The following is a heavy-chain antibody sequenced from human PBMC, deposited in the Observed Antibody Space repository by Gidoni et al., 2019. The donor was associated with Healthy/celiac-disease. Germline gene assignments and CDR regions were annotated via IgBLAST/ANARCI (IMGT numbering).Heavy chain of an antibody. J-gene: IGHJ4*02. CDR3: ARDRYSSGWYGED. Sequence: EVQLVETGGGLIQPGGYLRRSCAAVGFTVSSNYMSWVRLAPGKGLEWVSVIYSGGSTYYADSVKGRFTISRDNSKNTLYLQMNSLRAEDTAVYYCARDRYSSGWYGEDWGQGTLVTVSS. V-gene: IGHV3-53*02. D-gene: IGHD6-19*01. CDR1: GFTVSSNY. CDR2: IYSGGST.